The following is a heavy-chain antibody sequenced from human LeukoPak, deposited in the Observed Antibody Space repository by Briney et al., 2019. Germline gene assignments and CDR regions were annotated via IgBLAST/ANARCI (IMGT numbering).Heavy chain of an antibody. CDR1: GGSISSYY. D-gene: IGHD3-3*01. CDR3: ARASYYDFWSGYYFDY. J-gene: IGHJ4*02. V-gene: IGHV4-59*01. CDR2: IYYSGST. Sequence: SETLSLTCTVSGGSISSYYWSWIRQPPGKGLEWIGYIYYSGSTNYNPSLKSRVTISVDTSKNQFSLKLSSVTAADTAVYYCARASYYDFWSGYYFDYWGQGTLVTVSS.